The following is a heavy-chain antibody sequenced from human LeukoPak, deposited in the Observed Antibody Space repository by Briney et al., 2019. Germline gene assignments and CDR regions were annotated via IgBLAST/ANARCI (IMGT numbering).Heavy chain of an antibody. D-gene: IGHD1-26*01. V-gene: IGHV1-18*01. J-gene: IGHJ4*02. CDR1: GYTFTIYG. Sequence: ASVKVSCKASGYTFTIYGINWVRQAPGQGLGWMGWISAYNGNTNYAQNLQGRVTMTTDTSTSTAYMELRSLRSDDTAVYYCARGHSGSPFDYWGKGTLVTVSS. CDR3: ARGHSGSPFDY. CDR2: ISAYNGNT.